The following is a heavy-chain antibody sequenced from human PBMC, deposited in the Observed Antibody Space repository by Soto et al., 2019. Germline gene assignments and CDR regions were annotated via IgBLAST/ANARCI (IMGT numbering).Heavy chain of an antibody. CDR2: IDPSDSYT. Sequence: GEPLEISCKGSGYSFTNYRISGVGQMTGKGLEWMGRIDPSDSYTNYSPSFQGHVTISADKSISTAYLQWSSLKASDTAMYYCARHERVTMIVVVTDGLDYWGQGTPVTVSS. V-gene: IGHV5-10-1*01. CDR3: ARHERVTMIVVVTDGLDY. CDR1: GYSFTNYR. J-gene: IGHJ4*02. D-gene: IGHD3-22*01.